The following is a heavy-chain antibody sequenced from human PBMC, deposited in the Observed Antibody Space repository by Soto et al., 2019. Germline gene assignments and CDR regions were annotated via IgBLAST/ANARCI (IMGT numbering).Heavy chain of an antibody. CDR2: ISAYNGNT. CDR3: ARRAWENSDAFDI. CDR1: GYTFTSYD. J-gene: IGHJ3*02. D-gene: IGHD1-26*01. V-gene: IGHV1-18*04. Sequence: ASVKVSCKASGYTFTSYDISGVRQAPGQGLEWMGWISAYNGNTNYAQKLQGRVTMTTDTSTSTAYMELRSLTSDDTAVYYCARRAWENSDAFDIWGQGTMVTVSS.